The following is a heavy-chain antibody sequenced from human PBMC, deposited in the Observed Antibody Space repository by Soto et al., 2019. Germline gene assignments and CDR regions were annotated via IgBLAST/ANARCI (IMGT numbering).Heavy chain of an antibody. CDR3: AKDRGRSFTMVRGVHDY. V-gene: IGHV3-23*01. CDR1: GFTFSSYA. D-gene: IGHD3-10*01. Sequence: EVQLLESGGGLVQPGGSLRLSCAASGFTFSSYAMSWVRQAPGKGLEWVSAISGSGGSTYYADSVKGRFTISRDNSKNTLYLQMNSLRAEDTAVYYCAKDRGRSFTMVRGVHDYWGQGTLVTVSS. CDR2: ISGSGGST. J-gene: IGHJ4*02.